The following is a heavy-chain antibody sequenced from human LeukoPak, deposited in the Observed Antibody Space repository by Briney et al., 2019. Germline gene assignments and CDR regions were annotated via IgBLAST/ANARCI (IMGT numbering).Heavy chain of an antibody. CDR3: AKDAGIVPDIFDY. V-gene: IGHV3-23*01. CDR2: ISGSGGST. J-gene: IGHJ4*02. D-gene: IGHD2-2*01. Sequence: PPGGPWRLSLAASGFTLSSYAMTGVRQAPGKGLEWVSAISGSGGSTYYADSVKGRFTISRDNSKNTLYLQMNSLRAEDTAVYYCAKDAGIVPDIFDYWGQGTLVTVSS. CDR1: GFTLSSYA.